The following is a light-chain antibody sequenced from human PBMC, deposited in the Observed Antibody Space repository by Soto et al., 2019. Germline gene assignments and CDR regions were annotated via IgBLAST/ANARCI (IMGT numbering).Light chain of an antibody. V-gene: IGLV2-8*01. J-gene: IGLJ1*01. CDR2: EVN. CDR1: TSDVGGYKY. CDR3: SSYAGSNTFV. Sequence: QSALTQPPSASGSPGQSVTISCTGTTSDVGGYKYVSWHQQHPGKGPKLIIYEVNKRPSGVSDRFSGSKSGNTASLTVSGLQAEDEADYYCSSYAGSNTFVFGTGTKVTVL.